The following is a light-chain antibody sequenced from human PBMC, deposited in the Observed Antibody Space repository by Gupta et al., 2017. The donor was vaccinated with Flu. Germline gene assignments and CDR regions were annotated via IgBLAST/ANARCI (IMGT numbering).Light chain of an antibody. J-gene: IGLJ3*02. CDR3: LLYFGGQGV. V-gene: IGLV7-43*01. Sequence: QAVVTQEPSLTVPPGWTVTLTCASSTGAVTGGHYPNWLPQNPGQPPKTLIYSTTSRHSWTPARFSGSLLGGKAALTLSDVQPEDEADYYCLLYFGGQGVFGGGTKVTVL. CDR1: TGAVTGGHY. CDR2: STT.